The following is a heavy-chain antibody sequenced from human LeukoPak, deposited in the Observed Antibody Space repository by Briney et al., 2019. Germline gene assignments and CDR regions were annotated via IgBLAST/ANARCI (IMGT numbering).Heavy chain of an antibody. Sequence: PGGSLRLSCAASGFTFSTSWMTWVRRAPGKGLEWVANIKQDGSEKYYVDSVKGRFTISRDIAKNTLYLQMNSLRAEDTGVYYCAKDHYWSIDYWGRGTLVTVSS. J-gene: IGHJ4*02. V-gene: IGHV3-7*01. CDR1: GFTFSTSW. CDR2: IKQDGSEK. D-gene: IGHD3-3*01. CDR3: AKDHYWSIDY.